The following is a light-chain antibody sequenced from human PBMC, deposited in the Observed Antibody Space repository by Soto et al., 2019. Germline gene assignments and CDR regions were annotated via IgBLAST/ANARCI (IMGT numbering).Light chain of an antibody. V-gene: IGLV4-60*03. CDR2: LESSGSY. CDR1: SGHRTNI. J-gene: IGLJ1*01. Sequence: SWAQSALGSSVKLTCTLSSGHRTNIIAWHQQQPGNAPRYLMELESSGSYNKGSGVPDRFSGSSSGADRYLTISNLQSEDEAEYYCETWDTNTRVYGTGTKLTVL. CDR3: ETWDTNTRV.